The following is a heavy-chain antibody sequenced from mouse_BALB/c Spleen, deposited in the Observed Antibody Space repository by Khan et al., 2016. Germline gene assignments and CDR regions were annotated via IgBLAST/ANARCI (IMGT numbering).Heavy chain of an antibody. CDR2: MNTYTGEP. J-gene: IGHJ1*01. CDR3: ARDYDYDGDWYFDV. V-gene: IGHV9-3-1*01. CDR1: GYTFTNYG. D-gene: IGHD2-4*01. Sequence: QIQLVQSGPELKKPGETVKISCKASGYTFTNYGMNWVKQAPGKGLKWMGWMNTYTGEPTYADDFKGRFAFSLKTSARTAYLQINNLKTEDTATXVCARDYDYDGDWYFDVWGAGTTVTVSS.